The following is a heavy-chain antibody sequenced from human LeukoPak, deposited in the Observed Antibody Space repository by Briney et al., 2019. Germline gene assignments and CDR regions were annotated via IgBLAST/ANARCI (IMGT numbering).Heavy chain of an antibody. Sequence: GGSLRLSCAASGFTFSSYSMNWVRQAPGKGLEWVSSISSSSSYIYYADSVKGRFTISRDNAKNSLYLQMNSLRAEDTAVYYCARDVTPDYLRYDSSGGSFDIWGQGTMVTVSS. CDR1: GFTFSSYS. D-gene: IGHD3-22*01. CDR2: ISSSSSYI. V-gene: IGHV3-21*01. CDR3: ARDVTPDYLRYDSSGGSFDI. J-gene: IGHJ3*02.